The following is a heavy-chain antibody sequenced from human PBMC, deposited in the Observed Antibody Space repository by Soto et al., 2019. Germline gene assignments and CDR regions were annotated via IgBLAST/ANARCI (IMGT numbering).Heavy chain of an antibody. CDR3: ARENRQLVLDYFDY. Sequence: EVQLVELGGGLVKPGGSLRLSCAASGFTFRSYSLNWVRQAPGKGLEWVSSISSSGSYISYADSVKGRFTISRDNARNSLYLQMNSLGVEDTAVYYCARENRQLVLDYFDYWGQGTLVTVSS. CDR2: ISSSGSYI. D-gene: IGHD6-6*01. J-gene: IGHJ4*02. CDR1: GFTFRSYS. V-gene: IGHV3-21*01.